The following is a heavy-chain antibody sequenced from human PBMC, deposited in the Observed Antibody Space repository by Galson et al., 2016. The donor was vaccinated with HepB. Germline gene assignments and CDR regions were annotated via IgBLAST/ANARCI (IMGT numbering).Heavy chain of an antibody. J-gene: IGHJ4*02. Sequence: CLRLSCAASGFTISNYWMTWFRQAPGKGLEWVANIKQDGSEKYYVDSVKGRFTISRDNAKNSLFLQMNRLRVEDTAVYYCEGYCDTGNRYGIEYWGQGALVTVSS. CDR1: GFTISNYW. CDR3: EGYCDTGNRYGIEY. V-gene: IGHV3-7*01. CDR2: IKQDGSEK. D-gene: IGHD2-15*01.